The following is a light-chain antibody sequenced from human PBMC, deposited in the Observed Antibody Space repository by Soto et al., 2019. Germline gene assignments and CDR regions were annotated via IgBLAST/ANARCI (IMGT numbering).Light chain of an antibody. J-gene: IGKJ5*01. CDR3: QQRSNWPRT. Sequence: DIVLTQSPEAPAVSLGERATLPCRASQSLTSSYLAWYQQKPGQAPRLLIYDASNRATGIPARFSGSGSGTDFTLTISSLEPEDFAVYYCQQRSNWPRTFGQGTRLEIK. CDR1: QSLTSSY. CDR2: DAS. V-gene: IGKV3-11*01.